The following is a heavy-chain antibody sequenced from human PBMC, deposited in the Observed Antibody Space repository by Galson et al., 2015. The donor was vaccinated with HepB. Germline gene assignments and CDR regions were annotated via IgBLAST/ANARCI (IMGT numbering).Heavy chain of an antibody. V-gene: IGHV3-21*01. CDR3: ARRLVGNWYFDL. J-gene: IGHJ2*01. D-gene: IGHD2-8*02. CDR1: GFTSSSYS. CDR2: ISSSSSYI. Sequence: SLRLSCAASGFTSSSYSMNWVRQAPGKGLEWVSSISSSSSYIYYADSVKGRFTISRDNAKNSLYLQMNSLRAEDTAVYYCARRLVGNWYFDLWGRGTLVTVSS.